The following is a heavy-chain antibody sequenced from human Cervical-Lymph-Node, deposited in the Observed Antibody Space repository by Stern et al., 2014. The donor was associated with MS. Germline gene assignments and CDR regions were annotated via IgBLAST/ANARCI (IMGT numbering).Heavy chain of an antibody. CDR3: ATYNLHCNSSNCYTGAFDY. Sequence: QLQLQESGPGLVKPSETLSLTCTVSGGSVKTSNSYWGWIRQTPGRGLEWLGSVYYSGKPHHNPSLKTRFTVSVDTSKNQFSLKLGSGTAADTAVYFCATYNLHCNSSNCYTGAFDYWGQGTLVTVSS. CDR2: VYYSGKP. J-gene: IGHJ4*02. D-gene: IGHD2-2*02. V-gene: IGHV4-39*01. CDR1: GGSVKTSNSY.